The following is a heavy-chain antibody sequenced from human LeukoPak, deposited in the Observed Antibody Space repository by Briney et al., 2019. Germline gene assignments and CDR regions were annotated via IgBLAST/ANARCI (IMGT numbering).Heavy chain of an antibody. CDR3: AKGRINFYGSGSYYTETYFDY. CDR1: GFTFSSYG. V-gene: IGHV3-30*02. D-gene: IGHD3-10*01. CDR2: IRYDGSNK. J-gene: IGHJ4*02. Sequence: GGSLRLSCAASGFTFSSYGMHWVRQAPGKGLEWVAFIRYDGSNKYYADSVKGRFTISRDNSKNTLYLQMNSLRAEDTAVYYCAKGRINFYGSGSYYTETYFDYWGQGTLVTVSS.